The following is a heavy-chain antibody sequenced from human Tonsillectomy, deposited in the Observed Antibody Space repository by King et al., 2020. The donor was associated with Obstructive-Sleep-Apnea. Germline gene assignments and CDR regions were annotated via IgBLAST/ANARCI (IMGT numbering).Heavy chain of an antibody. CDR2: INLDGSTT. D-gene: IGHD6-19*01. J-gene: IGHJ4*02. Sequence: VQLVESGGGLVQPGGSLRLSCAASGFTFNSYWMHWVRQAPGTGLVWVSRINLDGSTTTYADSVRGRFTISRDNAKNTLYLQVNSLRAEDTALYYCVRANSGSFDYWGQGTLVTVSS. CDR1: GFTFNSYW. V-gene: IGHV3-74*01. CDR3: VRANSGSFDY.